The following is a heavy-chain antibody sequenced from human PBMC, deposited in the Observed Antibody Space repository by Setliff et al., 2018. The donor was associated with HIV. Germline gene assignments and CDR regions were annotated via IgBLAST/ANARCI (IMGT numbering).Heavy chain of an antibody. CDR3: ARVTNSGKGRFDY. Sequence: SETLSLTCAVYDGSFSGSYWSWIRQPPGKALEWIGELNYDGVTNHNPSLKSRVTISVDTSKNQFSLNLTSVTAADTAVYYCARVTNSGKGRFDYWGQGTLVTVS. CDR1: DGSFSGSY. J-gene: IGHJ4*02. D-gene: IGHD6-19*01. CDR2: LNYDGVT. V-gene: IGHV4-34*01.